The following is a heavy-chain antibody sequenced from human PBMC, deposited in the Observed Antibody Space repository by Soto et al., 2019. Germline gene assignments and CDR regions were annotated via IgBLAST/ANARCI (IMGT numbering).Heavy chain of an antibody. CDR2: INPSGGYT. CDR3: ARGVGIVVVTAAYDP. Sequence: ASVKVSCKASGYTFTSYYMNWVRQAPGQGLEWLGIINPSGGYTTYAQRFLGRVTMTSDTSTSTVHMELGSLTSEDTAVYYCARGVGIVVVTAAYDPWGQGTLVTVSS. D-gene: IGHD2-21*02. CDR1: GYTFTSYY. J-gene: IGHJ5*02. V-gene: IGHV1-46*03.